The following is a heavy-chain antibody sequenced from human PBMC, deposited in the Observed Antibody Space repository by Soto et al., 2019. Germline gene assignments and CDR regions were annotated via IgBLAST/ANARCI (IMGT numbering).Heavy chain of an antibody. V-gene: IGHV1-69*12. CDR1: GGTFSSYA. CDR2: IIPIFGTA. CDR3: ARDGGRPGIAVADYYFDY. Sequence: QVQLVQSGAEVKKPGSSVKVSCKASGGTFSSYAISWVRQAPGQGLEWMGGIIPIFGTANYAQKFQGRVTITADESTSTAYMELSSLRSEDTAVYYCARDGGRPGIAVADYYFDYWGQGTLVTVSS. J-gene: IGHJ4*02. D-gene: IGHD6-19*01.